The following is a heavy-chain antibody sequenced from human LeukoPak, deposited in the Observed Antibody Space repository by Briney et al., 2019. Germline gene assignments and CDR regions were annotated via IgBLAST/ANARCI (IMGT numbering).Heavy chain of an antibody. CDR1: GCSISSSSYY. CDR2: IYYSGST. J-gene: IGHJ6*03. Sequence: SETLSLTCTVSGCSISSSSYYWGWIRQPPGKGLEWIGSIYYSGSTYYNPSLKSRVTISVDTSKNQFSLKLSSVTAADTAVYYCARLPSMDVWGKGTTVTVSS. V-gene: IGHV4-39*01. CDR3: ARLPSMDV.